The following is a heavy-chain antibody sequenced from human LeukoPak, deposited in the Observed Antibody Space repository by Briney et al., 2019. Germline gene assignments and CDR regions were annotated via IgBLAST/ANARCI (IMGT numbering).Heavy chain of an antibody. J-gene: IGHJ6*02. CDR1: GGSIISSTFY. V-gene: IGHV4-39*01. CDR3: AGVRRYYDGSGSLFYYGVDV. D-gene: IGHD3-22*01. Sequence: PSETLSLTCTVSGGSIISSTFYWGWVRQPPGKGLEWIGSIYYSGSTYYSPSLKSRVTISVDTSKNQFSLQLNSVTPEDTAVYYCAGVRRYYDGSGSLFYYGVDVWGRGTTVTVSS. CDR2: IYYSGST.